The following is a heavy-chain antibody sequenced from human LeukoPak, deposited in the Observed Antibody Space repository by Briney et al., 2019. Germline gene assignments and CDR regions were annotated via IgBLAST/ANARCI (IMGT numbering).Heavy chain of an antibody. D-gene: IGHD6-19*01. V-gene: IGHV4-39*07. CDR2: IYYSGST. Sequence: SETLSLTCTVSGGSISSSSYYWGWIRQPPGKGLEWIGCIYYSGSTYYNPSLKSRVTISVDTSKNQFSLKLSSVTAADTAVYYCARDPLAVAGIDACDIWGQGTMVTVSS. CDR1: GGSISSSSYY. J-gene: IGHJ3*02. CDR3: ARDPLAVAGIDACDI.